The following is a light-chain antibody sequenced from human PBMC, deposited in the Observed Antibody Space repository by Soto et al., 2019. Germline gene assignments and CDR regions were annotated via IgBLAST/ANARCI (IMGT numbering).Light chain of an antibody. J-gene: IGKJ3*01. V-gene: IGKV3-11*01. CDR3: QQRSNWPPEVT. CDR2: DAS. CDR1: QSVRSS. Sequence: EIVLTQSPDTLSLSPGERATLSCRASQSVRSSLAWYQQKPGKAPRLLIYDASNRATGIPASFSGSGSGTAFTLTISSLEPEDFAVYYCQQRSNWPPEVTFGPGTKVDIK.